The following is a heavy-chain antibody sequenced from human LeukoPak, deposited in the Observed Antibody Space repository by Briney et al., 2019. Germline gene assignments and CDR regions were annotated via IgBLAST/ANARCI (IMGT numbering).Heavy chain of an antibody. CDR1: GFTFRTYS. J-gene: IGHJ3*02. CDR2: IKQDGSEK. Sequence: PGGSLRLSCAASGFTFRTYSMNWVRQAPGKGLEWVANIKQDGSEKYYVDSVKGRFTISRDNAKNSLYLQMNSLRAEDTAVYYCARVLRVTYYDFWSGYYDAFDIWGQGTMVTVSS. CDR3: ARVLRVTYYDFWSGYYDAFDI. V-gene: IGHV3-7*01. D-gene: IGHD3-3*01.